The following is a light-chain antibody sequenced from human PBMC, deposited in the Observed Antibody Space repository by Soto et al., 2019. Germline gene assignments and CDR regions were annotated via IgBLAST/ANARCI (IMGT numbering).Light chain of an antibody. CDR1: QDISNY. CDR3: QKYYSAPLA. CDR2: AAF. V-gene: IGKV1-27*01. J-gene: IGKJ4*01. Sequence: DIPMTQSPSSLSASVGDRVTITCRASQDISNYLAWYQQKPGKVPKLLVYAAFNLQSGVPSRFSGSGSGTDFTLTISSLQPEDVATYFCQKYYSAPLAFGGGTRVEIK.